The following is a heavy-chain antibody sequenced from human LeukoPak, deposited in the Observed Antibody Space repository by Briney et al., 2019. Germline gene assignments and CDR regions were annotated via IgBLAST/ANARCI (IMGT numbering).Heavy chain of an antibody. D-gene: IGHD3-3*01. Sequence: KPSETLSLTCAVSGGSISSSNWWSWVRQPPGKGLEWIGEIYHSGSTYYNPSLKSRVTISVDTSKNQFSLKLSSVTAADTAVYYCARGLRQYDFWSVDYYYYGMDVWGQGTTVTVSS. CDR2: IYHSGST. J-gene: IGHJ6*02. V-gene: IGHV4-4*02. CDR1: GGSISSSNW. CDR3: ARGLRQYDFWSVDYYYYGMDV.